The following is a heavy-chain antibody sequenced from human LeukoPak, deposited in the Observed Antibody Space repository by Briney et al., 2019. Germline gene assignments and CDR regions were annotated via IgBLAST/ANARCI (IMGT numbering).Heavy chain of an antibody. D-gene: IGHD3-22*01. CDR2: ISDSGGRT. CDR3: ATYYYDSSGSLDY. Sequence: GGSLRLSCAVSGITLSNYGMSWVRQAPGKGLEWVAGISDSGGRTNYADSVKGRFTISRDNPKNTLYLQMNSLRAEDTAVYYCATYYYDSSGSLDYWGQGTLVTVSS. V-gene: IGHV3-23*01. J-gene: IGHJ4*02. CDR1: GITLSNYG.